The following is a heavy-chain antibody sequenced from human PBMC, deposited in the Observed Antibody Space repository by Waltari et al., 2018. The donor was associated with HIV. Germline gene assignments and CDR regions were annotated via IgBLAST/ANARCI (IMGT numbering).Heavy chain of an antibody. J-gene: IGHJ4*02. CDR2: FVSGGST. V-gene: IGHV3-66*02. D-gene: IGHD1-26*01. CDR1: GFTVSSNY. CDR3: ARVVALVKGEWELPSGYFDY. Sequence: EVQLVESGGGLVQPGGSLRLSCAASGFTVSSNYMSWVRQAPGKGLEWVSVFVSGGSTYYADSVKGRFTISRDNSKNTLYLQMNSLRAEDTAVYYCARVVALVKGEWELPSGYFDYWGQGTLVTVSS.